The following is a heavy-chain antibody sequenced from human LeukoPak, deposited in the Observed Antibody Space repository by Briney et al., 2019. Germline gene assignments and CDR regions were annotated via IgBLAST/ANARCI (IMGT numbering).Heavy chain of an antibody. CDR2: ISGSTTYT. D-gene: IGHD2-15*01. CDR3: ARDREVVAFDI. J-gene: IGHJ3*02. V-gene: IGHV3-11*05. CDR1: GFTFSDSY. Sequence: NSGGSLRLSCAASGFTFSDSYMSWIRQPPGKGLEWVSYISGSTTYTNYADSVRGRFTISRDNSKNSLYLQMNSLRAEDTAVYYCARDREVVAFDIWGQGTMVTVSS.